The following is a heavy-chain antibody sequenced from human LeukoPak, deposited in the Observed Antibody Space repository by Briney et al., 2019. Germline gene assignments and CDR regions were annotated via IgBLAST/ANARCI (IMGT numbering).Heavy chain of an antibody. CDR3: ARVGRPAAMEGYGMDV. J-gene: IGHJ6*04. Sequence: SETLSLTCTVSGGSISSGGYYWSWIRQHPGKGLEWIEYIYYSGSTYYNPSLKSRVTISVDTSKNQFSLKLSSVTAADTAVYYCARVGRPAAMEGYGMDVWGKGTTVTVSS. D-gene: IGHD2-2*01. CDR2: IYYSGST. V-gene: IGHV4-31*03. CDR1: GGSISSGGYY.